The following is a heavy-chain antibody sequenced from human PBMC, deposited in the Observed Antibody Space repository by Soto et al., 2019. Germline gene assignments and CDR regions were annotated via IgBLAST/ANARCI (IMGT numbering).Heavy chain of an antibody. CDR1: GGSFSGYY. CDR2: INHSGST. J-gene: IGHJ4*02. V-gene: IGHV4-34*01. Sequence: QVQLQQWGAGLLKPSETLSLTCAVYGGSFSGYYWSWIRQPPGKGLEWIGEINHSGSTNYNPDLTSRVTISVDTSKNQFSLKLSAVTAADTAVYYCRKGRSGIDYWGQGTLVTVSS. CDR3: RKGRSGIDY.